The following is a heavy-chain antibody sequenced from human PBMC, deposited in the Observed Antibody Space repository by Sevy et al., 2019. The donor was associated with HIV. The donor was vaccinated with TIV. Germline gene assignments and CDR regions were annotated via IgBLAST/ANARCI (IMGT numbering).Heavy chain of an antibody. D-gene: IGHD3-3*01. J-gene: IGHJ6*02. CDR1: GFTFGDYA. CDR3: TREDAPDDFWSGYFLTKGYYGMDV. CDR2: IRSKAYGGTT. V-gene: IGHV3-49*04. Sequence: GGSLRLSCTASGFTFGDYAMSWVRQAPGKGLEWVGFIRSKAYGGTTEYAASVKGRFTISRDDSKSIAYLQMNSLKTEDTAVYYCTREDAPDDFWSGYFLTKGYYGMDVWGQRTTVTVSS.